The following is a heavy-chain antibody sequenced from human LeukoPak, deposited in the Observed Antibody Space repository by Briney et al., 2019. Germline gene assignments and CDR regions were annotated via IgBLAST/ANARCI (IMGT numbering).Heavy chain of an antibody. CDR3: ARGLIGTGGIDF. D-gene: IGHD1/OR15-1a*01. J-gene: IGHJ4*02. CDR1: ALTFSRYW. CDR2: ITEDGSEK. Sequence: GGSLILSCAVYALTFSRYWMTWVRQAPGKGLEWVANITEDGSEKNYVDSVKGRFTTSRDNALNSVSLQMDSLRVEDTAVYFGARGLIGTGGIDFWGQGTLVTVSS. V-gene: IGHV3-7*01.